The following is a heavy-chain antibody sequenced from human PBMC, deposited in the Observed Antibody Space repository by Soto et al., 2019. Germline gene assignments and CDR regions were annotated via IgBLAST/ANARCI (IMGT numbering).Heavy chain of an antibody. Sequence: GGSLRLSCAASGFTFSSYAMRWVRQAPGKGLEWVSAISGSGGSTYYADSVKGRFTISRDNSKNTLYLQMNSLRAEDTAVYYCARRKWELLPPSSYWGQGTLVTVSS. V-gene: IGHV3-23*01. CDR3: ARRKWELLPPSSY. CDR2: ISGSGGST. J-gene: IGHJ4*02. D-gene: IGHD1-26*01. CDR1: GFTFSSYA.